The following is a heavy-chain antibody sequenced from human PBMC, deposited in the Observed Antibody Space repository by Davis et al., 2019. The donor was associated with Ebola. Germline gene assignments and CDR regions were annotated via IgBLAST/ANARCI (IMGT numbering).Heavy chain of an antibody. J-gene: IGHJ4*02. V-gene: IGHV3-23*01. Sequence: GESLKISCAASGFTFSNYDMSWVRQVPGKGLEWVSTISASEGHTHYSDSVKGRFTISSDNSKDTLYLQMNSLRAEDTATYYCARYCHYPDCSYFDCWGQGTMVAVSS. CDR1: GFTFSNYD. CDR2: ISASEGHT. D-gene: IGHD2-15*01. CDR3: ARYCHYPDCSYFDC.